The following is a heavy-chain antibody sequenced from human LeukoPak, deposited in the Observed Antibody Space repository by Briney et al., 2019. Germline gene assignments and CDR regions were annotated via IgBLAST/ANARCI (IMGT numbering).Heavy chain of an antibody. V-gene: IGHV3-7*01. CDR2: IKKDGSEK. Sequence: GGSLRLSCAASGFTFSSYWMSWVRQASGKGLEWVANIKKDGSEKYYVDSVKGRFTISRDNAKTSLYLQMISLRAEDTAVYYCAREMYYYDSSGYFAFDIWGQGTMVTVSS. D-gene: IGHD3-22*01. J-gene: IGHJ3*02. CDR1: GFTFSSYW. CDR3: AREMYYYDSSGYFAFDI.